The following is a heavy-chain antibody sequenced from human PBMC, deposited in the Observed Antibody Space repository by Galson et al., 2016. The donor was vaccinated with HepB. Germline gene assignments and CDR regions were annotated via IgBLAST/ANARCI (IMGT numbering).Heavy chain of an antibody. CDR2: ISPHDGTIK. Sequence: SLRLSCAASGFSFSNFALHWVRQAPGKGLEWVAVISPHDGTIKIYTDSVKGRFTISRDNSRNTLYLQLNSLRAEDTAVYYCARAPIAGAPDYVDYWGQGTLVTGSS. J-gene: IGHJ4*02. V-gene: IGHV3-30*04. CDR1: GFSFSNFA. D-gene: IGHD1-26*01. CDR3: ARAPIAGAPDYVDY.